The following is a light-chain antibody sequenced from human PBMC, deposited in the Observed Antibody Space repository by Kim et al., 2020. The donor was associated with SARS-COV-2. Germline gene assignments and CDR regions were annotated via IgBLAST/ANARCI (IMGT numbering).Light chain of an antibody. V-gene: IGLV2-14*03. CDR3: SSYTSSSTWV. J-gene: IGLJ3*02. Sequence: GQARTVSCTGTSSDVGGYNYVSWDQQHPGKAPKLIIYDVSKRPSGVSNRFSGSKSGNTASLTVSGLQAEDEADYYCSSYTSSSTWVFGGGTQLTVL. CDR1: SSDVGGYNY. CDR2: DVS.